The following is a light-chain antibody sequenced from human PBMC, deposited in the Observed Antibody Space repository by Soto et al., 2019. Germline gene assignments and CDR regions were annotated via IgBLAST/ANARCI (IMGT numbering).Light chain of an antibody. J-gene: IGLJ1*01. Sequence: QSALTQPPSASGSPGQSVTISCTGTSSDVGRYNFVSWYQQHPGKAPXXMIYXVSKRPSGVPXXXXXXXXXXXXXLTVSGLQAEDEADYYCSSYAVTSFVFGTGTKVTVL. CDR2: XVS. V-gene: IGLV2-8*01. CDR1: SSDVGRYNF. CDR3: SSYAVTSFV.